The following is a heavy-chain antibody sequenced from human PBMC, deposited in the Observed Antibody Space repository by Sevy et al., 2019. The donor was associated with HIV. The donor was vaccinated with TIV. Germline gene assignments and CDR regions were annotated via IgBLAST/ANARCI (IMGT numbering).Heavy chain of an antibody. CDR3: AREGVPAANGMDV. Sequence: GESLRLSCAAYGFTFSAYGMHWVRQAPGKGLEWVAYIWYDGSKKYYADSVKGRFTISRDNSKNTRYVQMNSLRAEDTAVYYCAREGVPAANGMDVWGQGTTVTVSS. J-gene: IGHJ6*02. V-gene: IGHV3-33*01. CDR2: IWYDGSKK. CDR1: GFTFSAYG. D-gene: IGHD2-2*01.